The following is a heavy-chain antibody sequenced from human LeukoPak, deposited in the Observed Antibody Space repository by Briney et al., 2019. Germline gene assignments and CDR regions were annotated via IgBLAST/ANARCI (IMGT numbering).Heavy chain of an antibody. J-gene: IGHJ4*02. Sequence: ASVKVSCKASGYTFTSYGISWVRQAPGQGLEWMGWISAYNGNTNYAQKLQGRVTMTTDTPTSTAYMELRSLRSEDTAVYYCARDGGGYCSSTSCRGVTDYWGQGTLVTVSS. CDR3: ARDGGGYCSSTSCRGVTDY. CDR1: GYTFTSYG. V-gene: IGHV1-18*01. D-gene: IGHD2-2*01. CDR2: ISAYNGNT.